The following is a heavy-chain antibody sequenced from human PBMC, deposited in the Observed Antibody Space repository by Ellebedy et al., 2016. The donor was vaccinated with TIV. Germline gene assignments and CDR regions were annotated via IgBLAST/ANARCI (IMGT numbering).Heavy chain of an antibody. CDR3: ARTADCNSGNCYALDL. J-gene: IGHJ5*02. D-gene: IGHD2-15*01. CDR1: GYTFTDYS. V-gene: IGHV7-4-1*02. Sequence: AASVKVSCKASGYTFTDYSMTWVRQAPGQGLEWLGWINTDTGNPTYVQDFTGWFVFSLDTSVSTAYLQISSLEPKDTAMYYCARTADCNSGNCYALDLWGQGTLVTVSS. CDR2: INTDTGNP.